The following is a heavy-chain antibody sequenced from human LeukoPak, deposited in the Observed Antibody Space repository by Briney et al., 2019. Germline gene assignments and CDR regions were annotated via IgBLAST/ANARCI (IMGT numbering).Heavy chain of an antibody. J-gene: IGHJ6*03. V-gene: IGHV4-59*01. CDR1: GGSISSYY. CDR2: IYYSGST. Sequence: PSETLSLTCTVSGGSISSYYWSWIRQPPGKGLEWIGYIYYSGSTNYNPSLKSRVTISVDTSKNQFSLKLSSVTAADTAVYYCARGRSSSLPTYYYYYYMDVWGKGTTVTVSS. CDR3: ARGRSSSLPTYYYYYYMDV. D-gene: IGHD6-13*01.